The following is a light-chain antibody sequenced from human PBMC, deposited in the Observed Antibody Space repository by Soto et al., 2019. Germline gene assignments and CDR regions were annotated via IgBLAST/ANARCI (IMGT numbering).Light chain of an antibody. CDR2: EVN. V-gene: IGLV2-14*01. CDR1: SSDVGGYNY. CDR3: SSYTSNSPYV. Sequence: QSVLTHPASVSGSPGQSITISCPGTSSDVGGYNYVSWYQQHPGKAPKLMIYEVNNRPSGVSNRFSGSKSGNTASLTISGLQAEDEADYYCSSYTSNSPYVFGTGTKVTVL. J-gene: IGLJ1*01.